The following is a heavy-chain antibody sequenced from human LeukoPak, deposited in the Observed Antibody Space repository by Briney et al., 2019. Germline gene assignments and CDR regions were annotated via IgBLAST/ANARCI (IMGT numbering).Heavy chain of an antibody. CDR3: AREEYRAFDY. CDR2: IKYDGSEK. Sequence: GGSLRLSCAASGFTFSTYWMTWVRQAPGKGLEWVANIKYDGSEKYYADSVKGRCTISRENTKNSLDLQMNSLRAEDTAVYYCAREEYRAFDYWGQGALVTVSS. J-gene: IGHJ4*02. V-gene: IGHV3-7*03. D-gene: IGHD5-18*01. CDR1: GFTFSTYW.